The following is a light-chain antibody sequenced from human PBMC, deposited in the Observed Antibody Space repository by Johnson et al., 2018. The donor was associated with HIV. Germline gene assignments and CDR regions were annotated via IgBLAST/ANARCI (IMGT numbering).Light chain of an antibody. CDR3: GTWDSSLSACYV. CDR1: SSNIGNNY. V-gene: IGLV1-51*01. Sequence: QSVLTQPPSVSAAPGQKVTISCSGSSSNIGNNYVSWYQQLPGTAPKLLIYDNNKRPSGIPDRFSGSKSGTSATLGITGLQTGDEADYYCGTWDSSLSACYVFGTVTKVTVL. J-gene: IGLJ1*01. CDR2: DNN.